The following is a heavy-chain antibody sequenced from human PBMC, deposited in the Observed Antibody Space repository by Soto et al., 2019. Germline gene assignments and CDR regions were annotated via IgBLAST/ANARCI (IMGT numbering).Heavy chain of an antibody. CDR3: VKDRLSGSSYFDY. D-gene: IGHD5-12*01. CDR1: GFTFSSYA. J-gene: IGHJ4*02. V-gene: IGHV3-64D*06. CDR2: ISSNGGST. Sequence: PVGSLRLSCSASGFTFSSYAMHWVRQAPGKGLEYVSAISSNGGSTYYADSVKGRFTISRDNSKNTLYLQMSSLRAEDTAVYYCVKDRLSGSSYFDYWGQGTLVTVSS.